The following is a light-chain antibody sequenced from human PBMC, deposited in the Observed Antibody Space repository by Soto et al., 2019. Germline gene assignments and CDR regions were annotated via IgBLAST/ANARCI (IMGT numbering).Light chain of an antibody. CDR1: QSVSSSY. CDR3: QQYGSSLPWT. Sequence: IVLTQSPGTLSASPGERDTLSCRASQSVSSSYLAWYQQKPGQAPRLLIYGASSRATGIPDRFSGSGSGTDFTLTISRLEPEDFAVYYCQQYGSSLPWTFGQGTKLEIK. V-gene: IGKV3-20*01. J-gene: IGKJ2*02. CDR2: GAS.